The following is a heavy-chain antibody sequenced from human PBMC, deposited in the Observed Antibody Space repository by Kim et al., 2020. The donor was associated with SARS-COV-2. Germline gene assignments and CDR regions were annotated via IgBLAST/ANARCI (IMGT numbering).Heavy chain of an antibody. CDR1: GFTFNNYA. D-gene: IGHD5-18*01. V-gene: IGHV3-23*01. CDR2: IAYSGGST. Sequence: GGSLRLSCAASGFTFNNYAMIWVRQAPGKGLEWVAGIAYSGGSTDYADSVKGRFTISRDNSKNTLYLQMDSLRVEDTAIYYCAVGYNYGSFDYWGQGTLVTVSS. CDR3: AVGYNYGSFDY. J-gene: IGHJ4*02.